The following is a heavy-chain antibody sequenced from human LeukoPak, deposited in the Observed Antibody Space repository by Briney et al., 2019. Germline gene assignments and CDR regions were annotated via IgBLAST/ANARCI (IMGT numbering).Heavy chain of an antibody. CDR2: IIPIFGTA. CDR1: GGTFSSYA. J-gene: IGHJ4*02. V-gene: IGHV1-69*13. D-gene: IGHD3-10*01. CDR3: ARRGFGSGSYDYFDY. Sequence: GASVKVSCKASGGTFSSYAISWVRRAPGQGLEWMGGIIPIFGTANYAQKFQGRVTITADESTSTAYMELSSLRSEDTAVYYCARRGFGSGSYDYFDYWGQGTLVTVSS.